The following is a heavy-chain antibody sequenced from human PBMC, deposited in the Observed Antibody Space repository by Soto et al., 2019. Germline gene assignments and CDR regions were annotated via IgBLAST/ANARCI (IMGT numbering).Heavy chain of an antibody. V-gene: IGHV3-23*01. D-gene: IGHD6-13*01. CDR3: TSGVAAAGNYGMDV. Sequence: GGSLRLSLAASGLPFSSYSMSWVRQTPGKGLEWVSAISGSGGSTYYADSVKGRFTISRDNSKNTLYLQMNSLRAEDTAVYYCTSGVAAAGNYGMDVWGQGTTVTVSS. J-gene: IGHJ6*02. CDR1: GLPFSSYS. CDR2: ISGSGGST.